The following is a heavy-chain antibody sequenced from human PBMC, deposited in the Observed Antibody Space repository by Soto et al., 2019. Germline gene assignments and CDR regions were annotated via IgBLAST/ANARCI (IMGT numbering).Heavy chain of an antibody. CDR3: ASPRESWKGAFDI. CDR1: GGTFSSYA. D-gene: IGHD1-1*01. Sequence: QVQLVQSGAEVKKPGSSVKVSCKASGGTFSSYAISWVRQAPGQGLEWMGGIIPIFGTANDAQKFQGRVMITADESTSTAYMELSSLRSEDTAVYYCASPRESWKGAFDIWGQGTMVTVSS. J-gene: IGHJ3*02. CDR2: IIPIFGTA. V-gene: IGHV1-69*12.